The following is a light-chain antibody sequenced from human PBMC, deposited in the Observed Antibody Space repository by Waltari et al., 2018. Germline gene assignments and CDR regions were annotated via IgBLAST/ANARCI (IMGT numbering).Light chain of an antibody. V-gene: IGLV2-14*01. CDR3: SSFTNSGSWV. J-gene: IGLJ3*02. CDR1: STDVGAYNY. Sequence: QSALTQPASVSGSPGQSITVSCTGTSTDVGAYNYVCWYQQRPGKAPKLMISDVSNRLSGFSDRFSGSKSGNTASLTISGLQAEDEADYCSSFTNSGSWVFGGGTKVTVL. CDR2: DVS.